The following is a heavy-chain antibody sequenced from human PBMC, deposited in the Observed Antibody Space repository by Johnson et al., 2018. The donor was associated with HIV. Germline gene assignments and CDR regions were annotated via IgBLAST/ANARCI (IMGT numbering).Heavy chain of an antibody. CDR3: ARGRDYYGSIDAFDI. Sequence: VQLVESGGGLVQPGGSLRLSCAASGFTFSSYDMHWVRQGTGKGLEWVSAIGTAGDTYYPGSVKGRFTISRENAKNSLYLQMTSLKAGDTAVYYCARGRDYYGSIDAFDIWGQGTMVTVSS. CDR1: GFTFSSYD. D-gene: IGHD3-10*01. V-gene: IGHV3-13*01. J-gene: IGHJ3*02. CDR2: IGTAGDT.